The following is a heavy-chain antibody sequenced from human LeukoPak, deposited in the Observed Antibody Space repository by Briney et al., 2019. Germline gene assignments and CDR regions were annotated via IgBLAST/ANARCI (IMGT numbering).Heavy chain of an antibody. CDR2: LNSDGSST. Sequence: GGSLRLSCAASGFTFSSYWMHWVRQAPGKGLVWVSRLNSDGSSTSYADSVKGRFTISRDNAKNTLYLQMSSLRAEDTAVYYCARDPSAWSGYYDYWGQGTLVTVSS. D-gene: IGHD3-3*01. V-gene: IGHV3-74*01. J-gene: IGHJ4*02. CDR3: ARDPSAWSGYYDY. CDR1: GFTFSSYW.